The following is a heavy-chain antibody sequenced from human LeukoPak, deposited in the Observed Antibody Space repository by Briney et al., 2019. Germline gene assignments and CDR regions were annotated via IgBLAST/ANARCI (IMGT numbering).Heavy chain of an antibody. CDR2: INHSGST. Sequence: SETLSLTCAVYGESFSGNYWSWIRQPPGKGLEWIGEINHSGSTNFNPSLKSRVTISIDTSKSQISLNLISVTAADTAVYYCARRRSDLNWYDPWGQGTLVTVSS. D-gene: IGHD6-19*01. CDR3: ARRRSDLNWYDP. J-gene: IGHJ5*02. CDR1: GESFSGNY. V-gene: IGHV4-34*01.